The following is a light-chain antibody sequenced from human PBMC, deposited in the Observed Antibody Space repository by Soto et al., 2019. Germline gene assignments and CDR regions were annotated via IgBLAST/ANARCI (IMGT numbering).Light chain of an antibody. CDR2: DNG. CDR3: ETWDSSVRAVV. CDR1: SSNIGKNY. J-gene: IGLJ2*01. V-gene: IGLV1-51*01. Sequence: QSVLTQPPSVSAAPGQKVTISCSGSSSNIGKNYVSWYQQLPGTAPKVLIYDNGKRPSGIPDRFSGSKSGTSATLGITGLQTGDEADYYCETWDSSVRAVVFSGGTKLTVL.